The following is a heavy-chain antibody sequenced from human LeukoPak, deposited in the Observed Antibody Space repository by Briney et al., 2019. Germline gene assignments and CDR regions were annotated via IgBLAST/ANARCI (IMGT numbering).Heavy chain of an antibody. D-gene: IGHD4-23*01. CDR2: ISSSSSTI. Sequence: GGSLRLSCAASGFTFSSYSMNWVRQAPGKGLEWVSYISSSSSTIYYADSVKGRFTISRDNAKNSLYLQMNSLRAEDTAVYYCARDPRPLTTVVRYYFDYWGQGTLVTVSS. CDR3: ARDPRPLTTVVRYYFDY. CDR1: GFTFSSYS. V-gene: IGHV3-48*04. J-gene: IGHJ4*02.